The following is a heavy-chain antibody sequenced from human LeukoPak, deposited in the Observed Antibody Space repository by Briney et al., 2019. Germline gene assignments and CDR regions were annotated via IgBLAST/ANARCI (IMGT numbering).Heavy chain of an antibody. CDR3: AKGSGKYYYGSGSYLAG. CDR1: GFTFSSYG. D-gene: IGHD3-10*01. Sequence: HPGGSLRLSCAASGFTFSSYGMHWVRQAPGKGLEWVAVISYDGSNKYYADSVKGRFTISRDNSKNTLYLQMNSLRAEDTAVYYCAKGSGKYYYGSGSYLAGWGQGTLVTVSS. J-gene: IGHJ4*02. V-gene: IGHV3-30*18. CDR2: ISYDGSNK.